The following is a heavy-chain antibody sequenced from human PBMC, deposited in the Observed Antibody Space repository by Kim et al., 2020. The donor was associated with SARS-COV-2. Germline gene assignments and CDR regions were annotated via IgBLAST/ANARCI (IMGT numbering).Heavy chain of an antibody. Sequence: SETLSLTCTVSGGSISSSSYYWGWIRQPPGKGLEWIGSIYYSGSTYYNPSLKSRVTISVDTSKNQFSLKLSSVTAADTAVYYCARQRKMWVAVALNWFDPWGQGTLVTVSS. CDR1: GGSISSSSYY. V-gene: IGHV4-39*01. CDR3: ARQRKMWVAVALNWFDP. CDR2: IYYSGST. J-gene: IGHJ5*02. D-gene: IGHD6-19*01.